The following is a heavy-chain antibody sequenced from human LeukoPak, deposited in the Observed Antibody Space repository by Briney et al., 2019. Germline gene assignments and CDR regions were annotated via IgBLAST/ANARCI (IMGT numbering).Heavy chain of an antibody. CDR3: TGERVAFFPFGF. CDR1: GGSILTTNW. CDR2: VHLSGAS. Sequence: SGTLSLTCAASGGSILTTNWCSWVRQPPGKGLEWIGEVHLSGASNYNPSLKSRVTISIDKSKNSLSLQLTSLTAADTALYYCTGERVAFFPFGFWGQGTLVTVSS. J-gene: IGHJ4*02. V-gene: IGHV4-4*02. D-gene: IGHD2-21*01.